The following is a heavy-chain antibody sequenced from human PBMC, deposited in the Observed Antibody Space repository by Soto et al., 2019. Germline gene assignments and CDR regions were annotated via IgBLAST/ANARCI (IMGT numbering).Heavy chain of an antibody. J-gene: IGHJ4*02. V-gene: IGHV3-48*01. CDR3: ARVSDDYGDYYFDY. D-gene: IGHD4-17*01. Sequence: EVQLVESGGGLVQPGGSLRLSCAASGFTFSSYSMNWVRQAPGKGLEWVSYISSSSSTIYYADSVKGRFTISRDNAKNPQYLQMNSLRAEDTAVYYCARVSDDYGDYYFDYWGQGTLVTVSS. CDR2: ISSSSSTI. CDR1: GFTFSSYS.